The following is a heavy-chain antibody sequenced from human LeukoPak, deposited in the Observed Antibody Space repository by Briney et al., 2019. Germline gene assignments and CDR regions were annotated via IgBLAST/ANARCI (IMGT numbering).Heavy chain of an antibody. CDR2: ISSSGSTI. CDR1: GFTFSDYY. V-gene: IGHV3-11*04. J-gene: IGHJ3*02. CDR3: ANSKVPREDCSATSCYAGFGPFDI. D-gene: IGHD2-2*01. Sequence: GGSLRLSCAASGFTFSDYYMSWIRQAPGKGLEWVSYISSSGSTIYYADSVKGRFTISRDNAKNSLYLQMNSLRTEDTAVYYCANSKVPREDCSATSCYAGFGPFDIWGQGTMVSVSS.